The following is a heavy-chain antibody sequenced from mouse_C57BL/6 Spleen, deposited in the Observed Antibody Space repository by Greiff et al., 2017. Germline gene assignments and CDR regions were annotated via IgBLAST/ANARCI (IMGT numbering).Heavy chain of an antibody. CDR3: ARLAWFAY. CDR1: GYSFTDSN. CDR2: INPTYGTP. V-gene: IGHV1-39*01. Sequence: VQLQQSGPELVKPGASVKISCKASGYSFTDSNMNWVKQSNGTSLEWIGVINPTYGTPSYNQMFKGKATLTVDQASSTAYMQLNSLTADDSAVYYCARLAWFAYGGQGTLVTVSA. J-gene: IGHJ3*01.